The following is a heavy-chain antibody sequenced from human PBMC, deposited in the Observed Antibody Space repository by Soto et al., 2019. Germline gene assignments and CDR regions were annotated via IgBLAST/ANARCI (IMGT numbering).Heavy chain of an antibody. V-gene: IGHV1-69*13. Sequence: SVKVSCKASGGTFSSYPINWVRQAPGQGLEWLGEIIPIFGTTDYAQKFQGRVTLTADESTNTAYMELSSLRSEDTAVYYCAATVDNGYYVRWFDPWGQGTLVTVSS. CDR2: IIPIFGTT. D-gene: IGHD3-22*01. CDR1: GGTFSSYP. J-gene: IGHJ5*02. CDR3: AATVDNGYYVRWFDP.